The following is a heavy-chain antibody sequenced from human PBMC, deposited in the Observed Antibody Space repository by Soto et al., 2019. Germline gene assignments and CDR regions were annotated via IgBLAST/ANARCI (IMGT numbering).Heavy chain of an antibody. V-gene: IGHV4-59*12. D-gene: IGHD6-13*01. CDR1: GGSISSYY. CDR2: IYYSGST. CDR3: ARPVGSSSWYHYYYGMDV. Sequence: SETLSLTCTVSGGSISSYYWSWIRQPPGKGLEWIGYIYYSGSTNYNPSLKSRVTISVDTSKNQFSLKLSSVTAADTAVYYCARPVGSSSWYHYYYGMDVWGQGTTVPVSS. J-gene: IGHJ6*02.